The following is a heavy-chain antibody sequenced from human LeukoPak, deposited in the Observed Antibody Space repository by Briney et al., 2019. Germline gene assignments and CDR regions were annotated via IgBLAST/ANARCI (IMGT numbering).Heavy chain of an antibody. V-gene: IGHV4-39*02. CDR1: GGSVSSADYY. Sequence: NPSETLSLTCTVSGGSVSSADYYWTWIRQPPGKGLEWIGSIHYGGTTHYNPSLQSRVTISADTSKNQFALDLRSVTAADTAVYYCTRDIGDFVSDFWGQGTLVTVSS. CDR2: IHYGGTT. D-gene: IGHD2-21*02. J-gene: IGHJ4*02. CDR3: TRDIGDFVSDF.